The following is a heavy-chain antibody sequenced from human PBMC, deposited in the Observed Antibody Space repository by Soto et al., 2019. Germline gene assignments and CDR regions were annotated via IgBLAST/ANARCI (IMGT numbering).Heavy chain of an antibody. D-gene: IGHD6-19*01. CDR1: GGSISSGDYY. CDR2: IYYSGST. V-gene: IGHV4-30-4*01. CDR3: ARQRSGWKLSGLDY. J-gene: IGHJ4*02. Sequence: PSETLSLTCTVSGGSISSGDYYWSWIRQPPGKGLEWIGYIYYSGSTYYNPSLKSRVTMSVDTSKNQFSLKLSSVTAADTAVYYCARQRSGWKLSGLDYWGQGTLVTVS.